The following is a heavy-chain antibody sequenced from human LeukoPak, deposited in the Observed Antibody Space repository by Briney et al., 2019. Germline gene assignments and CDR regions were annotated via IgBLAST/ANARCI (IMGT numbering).Heavy chain of an antibody. D-gene: IGHD2-15*01. CDR2: INPNGRIT. CDR3: ARDRPCSASDCTPGDDFDF. CDR1: GFTFSGSW. Sequence: QPGGSLRLSCVASGFTFSGSWMHWVRQAPGKGLVWVSRINPNGRITDYADSVKGRFTISRDNARSTVLLQMNSLRAEDTAVYYCARDRPCSASDCTPGDDFDFWGQGALVTVSS. V-gene: IGHV3-74*01. J-gene: IGHJ4*02.